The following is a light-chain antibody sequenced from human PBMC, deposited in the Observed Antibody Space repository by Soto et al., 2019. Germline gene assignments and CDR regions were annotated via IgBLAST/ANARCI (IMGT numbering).Light chain of an antibody. V-gene: IGLV1-51*01. Sequence: QSVLTQPPSVSAAPGQRVTISCSGSTSNIGNNYVSWYQHLPGTAPKLLIYDTNKRPSGIPDRFYGSKSGTSATLGITGLQTGDEADYYCGTWDSSLSAVVFGGGTKVTVL. CDR3: GTWDSSLSAVV. CDR2: DTN. J-gene: IGLJ3*02. CDR1: TSNIGNNY.